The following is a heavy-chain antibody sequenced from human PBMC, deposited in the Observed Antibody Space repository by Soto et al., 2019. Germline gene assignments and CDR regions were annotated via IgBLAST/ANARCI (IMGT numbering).Heavy chain of an antibody. V-gene: IGHV1-58*02. CDR3: AAGFYDSGGYSLDY. Sequence: GASVKVSCKASGFTLSSSAMHWVRQARGQRLEWIGWIVVGSGNTNYAQKFQERVTITRDMSTSTAYMEVSSLRSEDTAVYYCAAGFYDSGGYSLDYWGQGSLVTVSS. CDR2: IVVGSGNT. D-gene: IGHD3-22*01. CDR1: GFTLSSSA. J-gene: IGHJ4*02.